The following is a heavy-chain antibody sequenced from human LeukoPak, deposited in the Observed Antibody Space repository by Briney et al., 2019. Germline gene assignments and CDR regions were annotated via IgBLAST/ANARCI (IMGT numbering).Heavy chain of an antibody. CDR3: ARDLGY. J-gene: IGHJ4*02. CDR1: GGSISTSNYY. V-gene: IGHV4-39*07. CDR2: IFYSGST. Sequence: SETLSLTCTVSGGSISTSNYYWGWIRQPPGKGLEWIGNIFYSGSTYYNPSLKSRVTISVDTSKNQFSLKLSSVTAADTAVYYCARDLGYWGQGTLVTVSS.